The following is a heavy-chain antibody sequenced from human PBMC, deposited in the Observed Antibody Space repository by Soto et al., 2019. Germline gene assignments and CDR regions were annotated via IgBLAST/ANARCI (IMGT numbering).Heavy chain of an antibody. CDR3: ARVAGSKCVVPAAT. Sequence: GGSLRLCCAASGFTFSGYSMNWVRQAPGKGLEWVSSISSSSSYIYYADSVKGRFTISRDNAKNSLYLQMTSLSAEDTGVYYSARVAGSKCVVPAATWGHGTLVTDS. D-gene: IGHD2-2*01. V-gene: IGHV3-21*01. CDR2: ISSSSSYI. J-gene: IGHJ4*01. CDR1: GFTFSGYS.